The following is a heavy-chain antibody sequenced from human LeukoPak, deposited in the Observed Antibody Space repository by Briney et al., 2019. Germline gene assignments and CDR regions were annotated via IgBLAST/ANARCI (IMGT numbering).Heavy chain of an antibody. CDR2: IYYSGST. D-gene: IGHD3-22*01. CDR3: AGGGYYDKSPTDY. Sequence: SETLSLTCTVSGGSISSSSYYWGWIRQPPGKGLEWIGSIYYSGSTYYNPPLKSRVTISVDTSKNQFSLKLSSVTAADTAFYYCAGGGYYDKSPTDYWGQGTLVTVSS. V-gene: IGHV4-39*07. CDR1: GGSISSSSYY. J-gene: IGHJ4*02.